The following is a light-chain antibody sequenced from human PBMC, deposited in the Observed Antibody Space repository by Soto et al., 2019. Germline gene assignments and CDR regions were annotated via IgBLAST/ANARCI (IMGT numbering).Light chain of an antibody. CDR2: GTS. Sequence: EIVLTQSPGTLSLSPGERATLSCRASQSVSSSYLAWYQQKPGQAPRLLIYGTSSRATGIPDRFSGSGSGTDFTLTISRLEPEDFAVYYCQQYGSSSWKFGQGTRWIS. J-gene: IGKJ1*01. CDR1: QSVSSSY. CDR3: QQYGSSSWK. V-gene: IGKV3-20*01.